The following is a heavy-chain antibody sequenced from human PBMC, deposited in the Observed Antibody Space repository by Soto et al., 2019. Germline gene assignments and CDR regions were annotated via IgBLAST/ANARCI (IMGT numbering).Heavy chain of an antibody. V-gene: IGHV4-4*02. Sequence: SGTLSLTCAVSGGSISSSKRWRGGREPPGKGLEWIGEIYHSGSTNYNPSLKSRVTISVDKSKNQFSLKLSSVTAADTAVYYCARRPPYSSSCIHYWGQGTLVTVSS. CDR2: IYHSGST. CDR3: ARRPPYSSSCIHY. D-gene: IGHD6-13*01. J-gene: IGHJ4*02. CDR1: GGSISSSKR.